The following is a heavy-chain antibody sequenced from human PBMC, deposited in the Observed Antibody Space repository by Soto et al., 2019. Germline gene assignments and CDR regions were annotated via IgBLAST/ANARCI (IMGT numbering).Heavy chain of an antibody. V-gene: IGHV4-61*01. J-gene: IGHJ4*02. CDR1: GGSVSSGSYY. CDR3: ARRDYYDSSGYPPFDY. Sequence: SETLSLTCTVSGGSVSSGSYYWSWIRQPPGKGLEWIGYIYYSGSTNYNPSLKSRVTISVDTSKNQFSLKLSSVTAADTAVYYCARRDYYDSSGYPPFDYWGQGTLVTVSS. D-gene: IGHD3-22*01. CDR2: IYYSGST.